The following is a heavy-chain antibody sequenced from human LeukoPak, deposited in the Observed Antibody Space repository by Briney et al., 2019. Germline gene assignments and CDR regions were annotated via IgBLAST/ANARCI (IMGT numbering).Heavy chain of an antibody. CDR1: GFSLSTSRMS. J-gene: IGHJ4*02. Sequence: GSGPALVKPTQTLTLTCTFSGFSLSTSRMSVSWIRQPPGQALECLARIDWDDAKYYSTSLKTRLTISKDTSKNQVVLTMTNMDPVDTATYYCARSTYDSSGYYSIYDYWGQGTLVTVSS. CDR3: ARSTYDSSGYYSIYDY. D-gene: IGHD3-22*01. CDR2: IDWDDAK. V-gene: IGHV2-70*11.